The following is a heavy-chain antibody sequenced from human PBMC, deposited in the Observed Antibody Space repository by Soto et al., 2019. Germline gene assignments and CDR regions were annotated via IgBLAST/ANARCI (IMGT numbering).Heavy chain of an antibody. J-gene: IGHJ6*02. D-gene: IGHD3-10*01. CDR3: GYGSGSVYYYYYGMDV. CDR1: GGTFSSYA. V-gene: IGHV1-69*01. Sequence: QVQLVQSGAEVKKPGSSVKVSCKASGGTFSSYAISWVRQAPGQGLEWMGGIIPIFGTANYAPKFQGRVTITEDESTSTAYMELSSVRSEDTAVYYCGYGSGSVYYYYYGMDVWGQGTTVTVSS. CDR2: IIPIFGTA.